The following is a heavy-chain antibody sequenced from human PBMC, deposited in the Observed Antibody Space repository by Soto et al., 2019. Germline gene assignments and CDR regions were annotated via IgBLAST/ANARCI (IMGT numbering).Heavy chain of an antibody. CDR1: GYTFTDYY. V-gene: IGHV1-2*02. J-gene: IGHJ4*02. D-gene: IGHD6-13*01. CDR2: INPESGDT. Sequence: ASVKVSCKASGYTFTDYYMHWVRQAPGQGLEWMGWINPESGDTDYAQKFQGRVTMTRDTSISTAYMELSRLRSDDSAVYYCARVLQSSRYIQNFDYWGQGTLVTVSS. CDR3: ARVLQSSRYIQNFDY.